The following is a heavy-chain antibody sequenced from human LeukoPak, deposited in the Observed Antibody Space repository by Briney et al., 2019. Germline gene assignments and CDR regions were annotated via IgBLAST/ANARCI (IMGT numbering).Heavy chain of an antibody. D-gene: IGHD3-10*01. Sequence: PGGSLRLSCAASGFTFSSYSMNWVRQVPGKGLEWVSSISSSSSYIYYADSVKGRFTISRDNAKNSLYLQMNSLRAEDTAVYYCARLLGYYGSGSYRYYYGMDVWGKGTTVTVSS. V-gene: IGHV3-21*01. CDR1: GFTFSSYS. CDR3: ARLLGYYGSGSYRYYYGMDV. J-gene: IGHJ6*04. CDR2: ISSSSSYI.